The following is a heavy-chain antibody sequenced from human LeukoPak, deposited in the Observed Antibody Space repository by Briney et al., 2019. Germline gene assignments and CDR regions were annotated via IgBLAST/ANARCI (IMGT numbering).Heavy chain of an antibody. J-gene: IGHJ4*02. V-gene: IGHV1-69*13. CDR1: GGTFSSYA. Sequence: ASVKVSCKASGGTFSSYAISWVRQAPGQGLEWMGGIIPIFGTANYAQKFQGRVTITADESTSTAYMELSSLRSEDTAVYYCAGDGLGSGSYYMLGYWGQGTLVTVSS. CDR2: IIPIFGTA. CDR3: AGDGLGSGSYYMLGY. D-gene: IGHD1-26*01.